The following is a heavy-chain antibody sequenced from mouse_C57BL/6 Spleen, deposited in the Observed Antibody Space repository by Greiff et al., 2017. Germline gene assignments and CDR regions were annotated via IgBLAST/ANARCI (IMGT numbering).Heavy chain of an antibody. CDR2: IDPSDSYT. CDR1: GYTFTSYW. CDR3: ARRIYYGNVLFDY. V-gene: IGHV1-59*01. D-gene: IGHD2-1*01. J-gene: IGHJ2*01. Sequence: QVQLQQPGAELVRPGTSVKLSCKASGYTFTSYWMHWVKQRPGQGLEWIGVIDPSDSYTNYNQKFKGKATLTVATSSSTAYMQLSSLTSEDSAVYYCARRIYYGNVLFDYWGQGTTLTVSS.